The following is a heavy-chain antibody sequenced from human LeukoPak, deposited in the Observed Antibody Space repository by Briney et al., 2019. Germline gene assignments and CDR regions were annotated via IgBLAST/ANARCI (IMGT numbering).Heavy chain of an antibody. Sequence: ASVKVSCKASGYTFTNYGISWVRQAPGQGLEWMGWISVKSGNTDYAQNLQGRVTMTADTFTSTAYMELRSLRSDDTAVYYCARDRSNSDYWGQGTLVTVSS. CDR1: GYTFTNYG. J-gene: IGHJ4*02. V-gene: IGHV1-18*01. CDR2: ISVKSGNT. D-gene: IGHD1-26*01. CDR3: ARDRSNSDY.